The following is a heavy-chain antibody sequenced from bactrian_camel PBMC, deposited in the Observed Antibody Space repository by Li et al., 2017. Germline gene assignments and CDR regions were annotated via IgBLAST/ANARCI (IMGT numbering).Heavy chain of an antibody. Sequence: QVQLVESGGGSVQAGGSLRLSCAVSGFTVSTKTMAWVRQAPGKGLEWISSLDRDTTYSGDSVKGRFTISRDNAKNTLYLRLNSLKPEDTAMYYCANYSYGGYGSFTSWGQGTQVTVS. CDR1: GFTVSTKT. D-gene: IGHD6*01. V-gene: IGHV3S9*01. J-gene: IGHJ6*01. CDR3: ANYSYGGYGSFTS. CDR2: LDRDTT.